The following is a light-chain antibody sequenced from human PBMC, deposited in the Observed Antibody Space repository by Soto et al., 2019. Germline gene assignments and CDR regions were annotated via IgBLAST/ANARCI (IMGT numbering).Light chain of an antibody. J-gene: IGLJ1*01. CDR3: QSYDKRLTAYV. CDR2: GNG. V-gene: IGLV1-40*01. Sequence: QSVRRQPPSVSGAPGQRVTISYSGTSSSIGAGYEVHWYHQLPGTAPKLVVSGNGNRPSGVPDRLSASKSGTSASLAITGLQAEDEGHYYCQSYDKRLTAYVFGTGTKVTV. CDR1: SSSIGAGYE.